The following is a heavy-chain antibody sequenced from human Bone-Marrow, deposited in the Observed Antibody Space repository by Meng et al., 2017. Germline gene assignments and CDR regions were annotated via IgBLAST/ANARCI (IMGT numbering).Heavy chain of an antibody. Sequence: ASAKVSCKASGYMFTVYYMHWGRQAPGQGLEWMGRINPNTGDANYAQKFQGRVTMSRDTSITTIYMELSRLRSDDTAVYYCPRGTYCSGGSCYHEFDYWGQGTLVTVSS. J-gene: IGHJ4*02. D-gene: IGHD2-15*01. V-gene: IGHV1-2*06. CDR3: PRGTYCSGGSCYHEFDY. CDR1: GYMFTVYY. CDR2: INPNTGDA.